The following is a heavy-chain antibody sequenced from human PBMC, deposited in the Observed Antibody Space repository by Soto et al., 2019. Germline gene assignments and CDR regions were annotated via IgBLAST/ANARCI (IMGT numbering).Heavy chain of an antibody. Sequence: GLIQPGESLRLSCAALGFTXXXKRYVAWVRQAXXXGLEWISALYDVDGTFYADSVKGRFTTSSDSSKTTVYLQMNGLRPDDTAVYYCASWHEREHAYDVWGRGTTVTVSS. CDR1: GFTXXXKRY. J-gene: IGHJ3*01. V-gene: IGHV3-53*01. CDR3: ASWHEREHAYDV. D-gene: IGHD1-1*01. CDR2: LYDVDGT.